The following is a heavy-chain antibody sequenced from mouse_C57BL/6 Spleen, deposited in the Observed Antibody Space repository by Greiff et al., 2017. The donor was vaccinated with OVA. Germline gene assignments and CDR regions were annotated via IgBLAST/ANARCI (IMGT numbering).Heavy chain of an antibody. V-gene: IGHV1-7*01. D-gene: IGHD1-1*01. Sequence: QVHVKQSGAELAKPGASVKLSCKASGYTFTSYWMHWVKQRPGQGLEWIGYINPSSGYTKYNQKFKDKATLTADKSSSTAYMQLSSLTYEDSAVYYCARWNFLTTVVAPFDDWGQGTTLTVSS. CDR2: INPSSGYT. J-gene: IGHJ2*01. CDR3: ARWNFLTTVVAPFDD. CDR1: GYTFTSYW.